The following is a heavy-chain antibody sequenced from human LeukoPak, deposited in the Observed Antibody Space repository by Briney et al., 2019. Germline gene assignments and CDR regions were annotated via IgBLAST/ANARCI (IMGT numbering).Heavy chain of an antibody. J-gene: IGHJ4*02. CDR2: IYTSGNT. D-gene: IGHD5-12*01. Sequence: SETLSLTCTDSGHSISSYYWSWIRQPAGKGLEWIGRIYTSGNTNYNPSLKSRVTMSVETSKNQFSLKLSSVTAEDTAVYYCAREKGGYDYFFDCWGQGTLVTVSS. CDR1: GHSISSYY. V-gene: IGHV4-4*07. CDR3: AREKGGYDYFFDC.